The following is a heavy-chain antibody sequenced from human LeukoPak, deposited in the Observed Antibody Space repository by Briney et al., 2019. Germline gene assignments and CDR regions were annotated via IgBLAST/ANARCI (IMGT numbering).Heavy chain of an antibody. CDR2: IYSGGST. D-gene: IGHD4-11*01. V-gene: IGHV3-53*01. J-gene: IGHJ6*02. Sequence: PGGSLRLSCAASGFTVSSNYMSWVRQAPGKGLEWVSVIYSGGSTYYADSVKGRFTISRDNSKNTLYLQMNSLRAEDTAVYYCARDSSYSNYNSVYYYSMDVWGQGTTVTVSS. CDR3: ARDSSYSNYNSVYYYSMDV. CDR1: GFTVSSNY.